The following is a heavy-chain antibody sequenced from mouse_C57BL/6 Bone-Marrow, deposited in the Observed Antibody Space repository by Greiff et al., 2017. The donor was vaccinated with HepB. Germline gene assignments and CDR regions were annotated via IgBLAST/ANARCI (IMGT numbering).Heavy chain of an antibody. Sequence: EVQLQQSGPELVKPGASVKISCKASGYTFTDYYMNWVKQSHGKSLEWIGDINPNNGGTSYNQKFKGKATLTVDKSSSTAYMELRSLTSEDSAVYYCARRNYGRSYGAMDYWGQGTSVTVSS. V-gene: IGHV1-26*01. J-gene: IGHJ4*01. CDR1: GYTFTDYY. CDR3: ARRNYGRSYGAMDY. CDR2: INPNNGGT. D-gene: IGHD1-1*01.